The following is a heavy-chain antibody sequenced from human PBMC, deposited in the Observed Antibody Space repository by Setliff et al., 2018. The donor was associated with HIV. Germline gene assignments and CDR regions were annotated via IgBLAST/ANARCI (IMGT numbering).Heavy chain of an antibody. J-gene: IGHJ2*01. Sequence: SETLSLTCTVTGGSISSGGFYWTWIRQHPGKCLEWIWYIYNTGSTYHSPSLESRVTISIDTSKNQFSLKLSSVTAADTAVYYCARALGSRYNWNYRYWYFDLWGRGTLVTVSS. CDR3: ARALGSRYNWNYRYWYFDL. V-gene: IGHV4-31*03. CDR2: IYNTGST. CDR1: GGSISSGGFY. D-gene: IGHD1-7*01.